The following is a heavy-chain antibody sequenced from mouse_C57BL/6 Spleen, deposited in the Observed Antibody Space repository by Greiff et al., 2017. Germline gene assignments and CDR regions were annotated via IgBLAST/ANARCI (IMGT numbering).Heavy chain of an antibody. CDR3: ARRAYSNYGD. CDR2: IDPSDSYT. Sequence: VQLQQSGAELVKPGASVKLSCKASGYTFTSYWMQWVKQRPGQGLEWIGEIDPSDSYTNYNQKFKGKATLTVDTSSSTAYMQLSSLTSEDSAVYYCARRAYSNYGDWGQGTTLTVSS. CDR1: GYTFTSYW. V-gene: IGHV1-50*01. J-gene: IGHJ2*01. D-gene: IGHD2-5*01.